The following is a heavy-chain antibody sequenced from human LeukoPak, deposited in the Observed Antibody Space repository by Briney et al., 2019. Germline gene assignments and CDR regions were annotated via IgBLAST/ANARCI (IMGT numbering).Heavy chain of an antibody. Sequence: GGSLRLSSTASGFTFCNYRMTCVRQAPGKGLEFVDNINQYENVKNYVESVKSRFTISRDNAENSLHLQMNSLRAEDTAVYYCARDPGSSAFDYWGQGTLVTVSS. J-gene: IGHJ4*02. D-gene: IGHD5/OR15-5a*01. CDR2: INQYENVK. CDR1: GFTFCNYR. CDR3: ARDPGSSAFDY. V-gene: IGHV3-7*01.